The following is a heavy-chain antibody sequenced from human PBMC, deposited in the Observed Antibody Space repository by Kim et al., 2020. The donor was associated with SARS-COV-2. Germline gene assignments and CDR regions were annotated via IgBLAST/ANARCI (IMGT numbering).Heavy chain of an antibody. V-gene: IGHV1-18*01. D-gene: IGHD4-17*01. J-gene: IGHJ5*02. CDR3: ARGGAAGRRAQNWFDP. CDR2: ISAYNGNT. CDR1: GYTFTSYG. Sequence: ASVKVSCKASGYTFTSYGISWVRQAPGQGLEWMGWISAYNGNTNYAQKLQGRVTMTTDTSTSTAYMELRSLRSDDTAVYYCARGGAAGRRAQNWFDPWGQGTLVTVSS.